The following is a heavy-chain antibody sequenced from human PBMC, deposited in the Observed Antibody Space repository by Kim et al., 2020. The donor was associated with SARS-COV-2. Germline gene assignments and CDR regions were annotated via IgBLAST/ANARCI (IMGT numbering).Heavy chain of an antibody. CDR1: GFTFSSYA. J-gene: IGHJ3*02. CDR2: ISYDGSNK. Sequence: GGSLRLSCAASGFTFSSYAMHWVRQAPGKGLEWVAVISYDGSNKYYADSVKGRFTISRDNSKNTLYLQMNSLRAEDTAVYYCARDLFQFRIVVVTAPTDAFDIWGQGTMVTVSS. D-gene: IGHD2-21*02. CDR3: ARDLFQFRIVVVTAPTDAFDI. V-gene: IGHV3-30-3*01.